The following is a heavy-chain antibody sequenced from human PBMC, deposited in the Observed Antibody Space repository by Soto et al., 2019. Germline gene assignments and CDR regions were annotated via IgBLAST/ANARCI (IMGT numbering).Heavy chain of an antibody. V-gene: IGHV3-74*01. Sequence: EVQLVESGGGLVQPGGSLRLSCAASGFTFSSYWMHWVRQAPGKGLVWVSRINSDGSSTSYADSVKGRFTISRDNAKNKLYLQMNSLRAEDTAVYYCAREHYDFWSGHKRQEIYYFDYWGQGTLVTVSS. CDR3: AREHYDFWSGHKRQEIYYFDY. J-gene: IGHJ4*02. CDR1: GFTFSSYW. CDR2: INSDGSST. D-gene: IGHD3-3*01.